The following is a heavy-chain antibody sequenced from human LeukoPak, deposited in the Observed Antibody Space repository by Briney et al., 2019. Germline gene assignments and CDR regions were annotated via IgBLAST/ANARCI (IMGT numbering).Heavy chain of an antibody. J-gene: IGHJ6*03. CDR1: GGSISSYY. CDR2: IYTSGST. Sequence: SETLSLTCTVSGGSISSYYWSWIRQPPGKGLEWIGYIYTSGSTNYNPSLKSRVTISVDTSKNQFSLKLSSVTAADTAVYYCASTYYYGSGSYPDYYYYYYMDVWSKGTTVTVSS. CDR3: ASTYYYGSGSYPDYYYYYYMDV. V-gene: IGHV4-4*09. D-gene: IGHD3-10*01.